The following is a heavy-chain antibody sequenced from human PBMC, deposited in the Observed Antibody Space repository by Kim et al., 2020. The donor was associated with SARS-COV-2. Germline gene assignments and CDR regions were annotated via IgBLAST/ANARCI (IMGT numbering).Heavy chain of an antibody. D-gene: IGHD5-12*01. CDR2: IDSDGDT. CDR3: ARARATKIGRVRVATSGMAV. J-gene: IGHJ6*02. CDR1: GFTFSNYW. V-gene: IGHV3-74*01. Sequence: GGSLRLSCAASGFTFSNYWMHWVRQAPGKGLVWVSRIDSDGDTRYADSVKGRFTTSSDNRKNPVSLQMNSLRVEDTAVYYCARARATKIGRVRVATSGMAVWGQGSTVTGPS.